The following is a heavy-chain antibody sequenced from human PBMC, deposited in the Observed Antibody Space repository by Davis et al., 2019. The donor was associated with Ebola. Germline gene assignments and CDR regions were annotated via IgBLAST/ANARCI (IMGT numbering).Heavy chain of an antibody. V-gene: IGHV3-23*01. CDR2: ISGSGGST. D-gene: IGHD1-26*01. J-gene: IGHJ4*02. Sequence: GESLKISCAASGITFSSYAMSWVRQAPGKGLEWVSAISGSGGSTYYADSVKGRFTISRDNSKNTLYLQMNSLRAEDTAVYYCAKVGGSYPSEDYWGQGTLVTVSS. CDR1: GITFSSYA. CDR3: AKVGGSYPSEDY.